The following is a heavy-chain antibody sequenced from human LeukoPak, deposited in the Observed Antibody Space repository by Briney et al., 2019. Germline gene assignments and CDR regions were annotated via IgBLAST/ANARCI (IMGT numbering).Heavy chain of an antibody. CDR2: IYSDGKT. D-gene: IGHD3-22*01. CDR1: GFTFSSYS. CDR3: ARETLYHQSASGYYQQGYNYYYMDV. V-gene: IGHV3-53*01. J-gene: IGHJ6*03. Sequence: QSGGSLRLSCAASGFTFSSYSMNWVRQAPGKGLEWVSVIYSDGKTTYADSVKGRFTISRDNSKNTLYLQMNSLRAEDTAVYYCARETLYHQSASGYYQQGYNYYYMDVWGKGTTVTVSS.